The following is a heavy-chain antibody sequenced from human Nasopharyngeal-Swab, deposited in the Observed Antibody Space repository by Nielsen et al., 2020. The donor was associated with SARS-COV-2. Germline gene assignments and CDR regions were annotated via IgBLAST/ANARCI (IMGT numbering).Heavy chain of an antibody. Sequence: ASVKVSCKASGYSFTNYGVNWVRQAPGQGLEWMGWINTKTGNPTYAQGFTGRFVFSLDTPVTTAYLQISSLEAEDTAVYYCARDGTHCSGGTCFDNWGQGTPVTVSS. CDR2: INTKTGNP. CDR3: ARDGTHCSGGTCFDN. J-gene: IGHJ5*02. V-gene: IGHV7-4-1*02. CDR1: GYSFTNYG. D-gene: IGHD2-15*01.